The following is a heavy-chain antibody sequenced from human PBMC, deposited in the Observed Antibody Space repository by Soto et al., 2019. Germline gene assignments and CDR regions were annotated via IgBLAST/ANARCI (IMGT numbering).Heavy chain of an antibody. V-gene: IGHV4-59*01. Sequence: SETLSLTCTVSGGSISSYYWSWIRQPPGKGLEWIGYIYYSGSTNYNPSLKSRVTISVDTSKNQFSLKLSSVTAADTAVYYCARAIPDYYGPSYYFDYWGQGTLVTVSS. J-gene: IGHJ4*02. D-gene: IGHD3-10*01. CDR1: GGSISSYY. CDR2: IYYSGST. CDR3: ARAIPDYYGPSYYFDY.